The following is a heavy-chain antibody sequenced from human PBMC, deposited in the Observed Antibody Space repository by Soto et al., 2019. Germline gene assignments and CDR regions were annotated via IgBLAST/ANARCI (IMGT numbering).Heavy chain of an antibody. J-gene: IGHJ6*02. D-gene: IGHD2-2*01. CDR2: IDHSGST. V-gene: IGHV4-30-2*01. Sequence: QVQLQQSGSGLVKPSQTLSLTCAVSGDSIRSGAYSWTWIRQPPGKGLEWIGSIDHSGSTYYNPSLKNRVTILVDRSKNQFSLSLISLTAADTAVYYCARAVPAAPPPHYYYYIMDVWGQGTTVTVSS. CDR3: ARAVPAAPPPHYYYYIMDV. CDR1: GDSIRSGAYS.